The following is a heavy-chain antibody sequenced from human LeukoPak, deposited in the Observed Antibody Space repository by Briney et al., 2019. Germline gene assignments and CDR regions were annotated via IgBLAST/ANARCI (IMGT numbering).Heavy chain of an antibody. CDR2: ISSNGGST. J-gene: IGHJ4*02. Sequence: GGSLRLSCAASGFTFSVSVMHWVRQAPGKGLEYVSVISSNGGSTSYANSVKGRFTISRDNSKDTLYLQMGSLRAEDMAVYYCARDLSGGGLDYWGQGTLVTVSS. D-gene: IGHD3-10*01. CDR3: ARDLSGGGLDY. CDR1: GFTFSVSV. V-gene: IGHV3-64*01.